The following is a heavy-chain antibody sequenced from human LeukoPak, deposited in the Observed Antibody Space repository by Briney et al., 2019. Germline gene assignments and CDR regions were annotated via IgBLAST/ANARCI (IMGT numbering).Heavy chain of an antibody. CDR1: GFTFSSYA. CDR3: AKVEGGYRYGQD. CDR2: VSTGGGST. D-gene: IGHD5-18*01. V-gene: IGHV3-23*01. J-gene: IGHJ4*02. Sequence: GRSLRLSCAASGFTFSSYAITWVRQAPGKGLEWVSTVSTGGGSTYYADSVKGRFTISRDNSKNTLYLQMNSLRVEDTAVYYCAKVEGGYRYGQDWGQGTLVTVSS.